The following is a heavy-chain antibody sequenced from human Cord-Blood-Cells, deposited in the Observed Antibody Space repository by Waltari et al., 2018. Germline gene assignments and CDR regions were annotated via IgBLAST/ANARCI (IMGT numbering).Heavy chain of an antibody. Sequence: QVQLQQWGAGLLKPSETLSLTCAVYGGSFSGYYWSWIRQPPGKGLEWIGEINHSGSTNYNPSLKGRVTISVDTSKNQFSLKLSSVTAADTAVYYCASNRLYYYYGMDVWGQGTTVTVSS. J-gene: IGHJ6*02. CDR2: INHSGST. CDR3: ASNRLYYYYGMDV. CDR1: GGSFSGYY. D-gene: IGHD6-25*01. V-gene: IGHV4-34*01.